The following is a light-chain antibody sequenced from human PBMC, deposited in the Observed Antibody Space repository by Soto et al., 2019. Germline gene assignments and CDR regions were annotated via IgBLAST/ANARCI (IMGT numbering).Light chain of an antibody. CDR2: GAS. V-gene: IGKV3-20*01. J-gene: IGKJ1*01. Sequence: VMTQAPATLSVSPGERATLSCRASQTINNNIAWYQLKDGQVPRLLIYGASTRATDIPARFSGSGSGTDFTLTINGLEPEDFAVYYCQQYGSSPRTFGQGTKVDNK. CDR3: QQYGSSPRT. CDR1: QTINNN.